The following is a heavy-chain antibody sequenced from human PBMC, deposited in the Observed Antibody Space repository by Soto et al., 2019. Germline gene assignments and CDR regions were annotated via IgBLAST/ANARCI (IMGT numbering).Heavy chain of an antibody. V-gene: IGHV5-51*01. CDR3: ARLAVAGTGGLVYYYYYGMDV. J-gene: IGHJ6*02. Sequence: PGESLKISCKGSGYSFTSYWMGWVRQMPGKGLEWMGIIYPGDSDTRYSPSFQGQVTISADKSISTAYLQWSSLKAPDTAMYYCARLAVAGTGGLVYYYYYGMDVWGQGTTVTVSS. D-gene: IGHD6-19*01. CDR2: IYPGDSDT. CDR1: GYSFTSYW.